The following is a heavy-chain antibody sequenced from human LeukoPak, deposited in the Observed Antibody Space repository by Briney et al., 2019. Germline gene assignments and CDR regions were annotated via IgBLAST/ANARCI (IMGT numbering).Heavy chain of an antibody. CDR3: ARDRTRIAARIFDY. Sequence: GGSLRLSCAASGFTFSSYSMNWVRQAPGKGLEWVSSISSSSSYTYYADSVKGRFTISRDNAKNSLYLRMNSLRAEDTAVYYCARDRTRIAARIFDYWGQGTLVTVSS. V-gene: IGHV3-21*01. CDR1: GFTFSSYS. D-gene: IGHD6-6*01. CDR2: ISSSSSYT. J-gene: IGHJ4*02.